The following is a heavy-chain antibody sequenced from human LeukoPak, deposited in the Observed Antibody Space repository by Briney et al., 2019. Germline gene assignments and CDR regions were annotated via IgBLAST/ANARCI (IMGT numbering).Heavy chain of an antibody. J-gene: IGHJ4*02. V-gene: IGHV3-7*01. Sequence: GGSLRLSCAASGFTFSSYWMTWVRQAPGKGLQWLANIKYDGSEKYYVDSVKGRFTISRDNAKNSLYLQMYSLRADDTAVYYCTRIWLEGLRIPFDCWGQGTLVTVSS. CDR3: TRIWLEGLRIPFDC. CDR2: IKYDGSEK. D-gene: IGHD5-12*01. CDR1: GFTFSSYW.